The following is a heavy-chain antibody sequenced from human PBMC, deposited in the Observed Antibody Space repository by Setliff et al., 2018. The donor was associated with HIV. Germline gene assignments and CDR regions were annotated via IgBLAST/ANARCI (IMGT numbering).Heavy chain of an antibody. D-gene: IGHD3-3*02. CDR3: ARDAWVEFLEWTFYGMDV. CDR2: MNPNSGNT. V-gene: IGHV1-8*03. CDR1: GYTFTSYD. Sequence: ASVKVSCKASGYTFTSYDINWVRQATGQGLEWMAWMNPNSGNTGYTQKFQGRVTITRNTSITTAYMELRSLRSDDTAVYYCARDAWVEFLEWTFYGMDVWGQGTTVTVSS. J-gene: IGHJ6*02.